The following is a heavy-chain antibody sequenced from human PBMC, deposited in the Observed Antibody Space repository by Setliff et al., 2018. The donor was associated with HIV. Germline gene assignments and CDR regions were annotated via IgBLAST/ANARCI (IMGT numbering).Heavy chain of an antibody. Sequence: NPSETLSLTCTVSGGSISSNSYYWGWIRQPPGKGLEWIGSIYYSGSTYYNPSLKSRVTISVDTSKNQFSLKLSSVTAADTAVYYCARQGGYSGYGFYYYYYYMDVWGKGTTVTVSS. CDR2: IYYSGST. J-gene: IGHJ6*03. V-gene: IGHV4-39*01. D-gene: IGHD5-12*01. CDR1: GGSISSNSYY. CDR3: ARQGGYSGYGFYYYYYYMDV.